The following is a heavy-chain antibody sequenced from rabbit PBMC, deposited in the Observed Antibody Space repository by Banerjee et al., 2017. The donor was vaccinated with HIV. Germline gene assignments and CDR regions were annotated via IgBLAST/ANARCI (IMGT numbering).Heavy chain of an antibody. CDR3: ARSASTGASSHAYGMDL. CDR1: GFSFNEFSFNSGYD. J-gene: IGHJ6*01. Sequence: QSLEESGGGLVKPGASLTLTCKASGFSFNEFSFNSGYDMCWVRQAPGKGLEWVACAYAGSSDSTYSATWAKGRFTISKTSSTTVTLQMTSLTAADTATYFCARSASTGASSHAYGMDLWGPGTLVTDS. D-gene: IGHD1-1*01. CDR2: AYAGSSDST. V-gene: IGHV1S40*01.